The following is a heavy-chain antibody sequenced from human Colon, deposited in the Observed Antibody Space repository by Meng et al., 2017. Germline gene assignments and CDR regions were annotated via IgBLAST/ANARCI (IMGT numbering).Heavy chain of an antibody. D-gene: IGHD3-22*01. J-gene: IGHJ4*02. CDR1: GGSLISSNW. Sequence: QGPLPESGPGLVKPSGTLSLTCVVSGGSLISSNWWTWVRQAPGKGLEWIGEIYRSGSTNYNPSLKSRVTISIDTSKNEFSLKLTSVTAADTALYYCARRVQYSSGYYYFDFWGQGTLVTVSS. V-gene: IGHV4-4*02. CDR3: ARRVQYSSGYYYFDF. CDR2: IYRSGST.